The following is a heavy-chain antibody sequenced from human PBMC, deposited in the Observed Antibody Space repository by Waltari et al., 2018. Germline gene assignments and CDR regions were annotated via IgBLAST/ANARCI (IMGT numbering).Heavy chain of an antibody. CDR1: GFSISENG. CDR2: ISSSGITI. Sequence: EVHLVESGGDLLQPGGSLSLSCATSGFSISENGMNWVRQAPGKGLEWVSYISSSGITISYADSVRGRFTISRDTANNSLFLQMNNLRADDTGVYYCGRQFAYWGQGALVTVSS. V-gene: IGHV3-48*03. J-gene: IGHJ4*02. CDR3: GRQFAY.